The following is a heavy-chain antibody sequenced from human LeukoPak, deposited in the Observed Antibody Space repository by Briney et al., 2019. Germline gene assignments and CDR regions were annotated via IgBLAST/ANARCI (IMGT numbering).Heavy chain of an antibody. V-gene: IGHV3-7*01. CDR1: GFSFRNSW. CDR3: ARGVNRAYDI. J-gene: IGHJ3*02. Sequence: EESLRLSCAASGFSFRNSWMAWVRQAPGKGLEWVALTNEDESAKYYVDSVKGRFTISRDNAKNSLFLQMNSLRDEDTAMYYCARGVNRAYDIWGHGTMVTVSS. D-gene: IGHD2-8*01. CDR2: TNEDESAK.